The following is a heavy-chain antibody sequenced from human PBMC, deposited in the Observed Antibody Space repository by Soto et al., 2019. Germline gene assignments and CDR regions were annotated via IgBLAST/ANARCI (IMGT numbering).Heavy chain of an antibody. CDR3: AEDRSQGAVAGTSDFDY. D-gene: IGHD6-19*01. CDR2: ISGRGGRA. Sequence: GGSLRLSCAASGFSFSSYALNWVRQSPGKGLEWVSTISGRGGRAYYADSVKGRFTISRDNSKNALYLQLDSLRAEDTAVYYCAEDRSQGAVAGTSDFDYWGQGTLVTVSS. CDR1: GFSFSSYA. J-gene: IGHJ4*02. V-gene: IGHV3-23*01.